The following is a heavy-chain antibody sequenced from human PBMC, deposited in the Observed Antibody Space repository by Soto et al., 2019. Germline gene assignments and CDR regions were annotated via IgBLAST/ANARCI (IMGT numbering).Heavy chain of an antibody. Sequence: PSQTLSLTCAISGDSVSSNIAAWNWIRQSPSRGLDWLGRTYYRSKWYNDYAVSVKSRITINPDTYKNKFSLQLNSVTHEDTAVYYCARGIISSGWYGYFQHWGQGTLVTVSS. D-gene: IGHD6-19*01. V-gene: IGHV6-1*01. CDR2: TYYRSKWYN. CDR1: GDSVSSNIAA. CDR3: ARGIISSGWYGYFQH. J-gene: IGHJ1*01.